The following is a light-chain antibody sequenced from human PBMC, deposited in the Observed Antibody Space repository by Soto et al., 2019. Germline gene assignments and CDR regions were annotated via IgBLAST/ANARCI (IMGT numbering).Light chain of an antibody. CDR1: QSVSSN. CDR2: GAS. Sequence: EIVMTQSPATLSVSPGERATLSCRASQSVSSNLAWYQQKPGQAPRLLIYGASTRATGIPARFSCSGSGTEFTLTISKLQSEDFAVYYCQQYGSSTGTFGQGTKVEIK. CDR3: QQYGSSTGT. J-gene: IGKJ1*01. V-gene: IGKV3-15*01.